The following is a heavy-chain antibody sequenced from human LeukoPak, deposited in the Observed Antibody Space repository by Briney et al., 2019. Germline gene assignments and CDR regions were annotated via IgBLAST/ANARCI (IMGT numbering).Heavy chain of an antibody. J-gene: IGHJ4*02. CDR2: IYPGDSDT. V-gene: IGHV5-51*01. D-gene: IGHD2-21*02. CDR3: ARRVYCGGDCSFFDY. CDR1: GYSFTSYW. Sequence: GESLKISCKGSGYSFTSYWSGWVRQMPGKGLEWMGIIYPGDSDTRYSPSFQGQVTISADKSISTAYLQWSSLKASDTAMYYCARRVYCGGDCSFFDYWGQGTLVTVSS.